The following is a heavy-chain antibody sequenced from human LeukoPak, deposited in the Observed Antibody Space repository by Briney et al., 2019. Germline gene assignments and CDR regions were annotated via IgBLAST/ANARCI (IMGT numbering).Heavy chain of an antibody. Sequence: GGSLRLSCAVSGFTVSRNYMSWVRQAPGKGLEWVSVIYIDGNTYYADSVKGRFTISRDNSKNTVYLQMNSLRAEDTAVYYCARGDGYNFFDYWGQGTLVTVSS. J-gene: IGHJ4*02. CDR3: ARGDGYNFFDY. V-gene: IGHV3-66*01. CDR1: GFTVSRNY. CDR2: IYIDGNT. D-gene: IGHD5-24*01.